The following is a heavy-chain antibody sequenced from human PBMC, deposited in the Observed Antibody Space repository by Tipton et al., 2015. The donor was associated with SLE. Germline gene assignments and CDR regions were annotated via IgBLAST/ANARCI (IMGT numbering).Heavy chain of an antibody. D-gene: IGHD6-19*01. Sequence: LRLSCTVSGGSISSSSYYWGWIRQPPGKGLEWIGSIYYSGSTYYNPSLKSRVTISVDTSKNQFSLKLSSVTAADTAVYYCARGGIAVAERTAFDPWGQGTLVTVSS. CDR2: IYYSGST. CDR3: ARGGIAVAERTAFDP. V-gene: IGHV4-39*07. J-gene: IGHJ5*02. CDR1: GGSISSSSYY.